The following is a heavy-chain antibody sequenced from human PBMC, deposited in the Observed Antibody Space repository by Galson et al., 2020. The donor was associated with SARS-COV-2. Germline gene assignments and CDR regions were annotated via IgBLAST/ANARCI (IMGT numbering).Heavy chain of an antibody. V-gene: IGHV3-30*04. CDR1: GFTFSSYA. CDR2: ISYDGSNT. Sequence: GGSLRLSCAASGFTFSSYAMHWVRQAPGKGLEWVAAISYDGSNTYYADSVTGRFTISRDKSKNPLYLQMNSLRAKDTAVYYCARDLRRYEILTGRDYWGQGTLVTFSS. D-gene: IGHD3-9*01. CDR3: ARDLRRYEILTGRDY. J-gene: IGHJ4*02.